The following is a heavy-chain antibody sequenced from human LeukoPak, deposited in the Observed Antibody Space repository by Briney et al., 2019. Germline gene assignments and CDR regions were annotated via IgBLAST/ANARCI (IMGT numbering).Heavy chain of an antibody. D-gene: IGHD6-6*01. Sequence: SSETLSLTCTVSGGSISSSRYYWGWIRQPPGKGLEWIGTIYYSGGTYYNPSLKSRVTISVDTSKNQFSLKLSSVTAADTAVYYCARNSSSGGGYFDYWGQGTLVTVSS. J-gene: IGHJ4*02. CDR2: IYYSGGT. CDR3: ARNSSSGGGYFDY. CDR1: GGSISSSRYY. V-gene: IGHV4-39*01.